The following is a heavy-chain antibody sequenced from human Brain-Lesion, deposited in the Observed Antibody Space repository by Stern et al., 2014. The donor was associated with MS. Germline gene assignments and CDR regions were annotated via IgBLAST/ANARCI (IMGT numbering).Heavy chain of an antibody. Sequence: VQLLESGPGLVKPSETLSLTCTVSYDSISSYYWTWLRQPPGKGLEWIGYINYRRNPNYNPALKSRVTISVDTSKNQFSLKLTSVTAAGTAVYYCARAFSDYHDSTPGYWGQGTLVTVSS. CDR3: ARAFSDYHDSTPGY. D-gene: IGHD3-22*01. CDR2: INYRRNP. V-gene: IGHV4-59*01. J-gene: IGHJ4*02. CDR1: YDSISSYY.